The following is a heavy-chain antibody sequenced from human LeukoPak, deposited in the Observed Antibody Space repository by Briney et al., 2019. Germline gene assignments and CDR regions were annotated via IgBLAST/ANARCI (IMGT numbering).Heavy chain of an antibody. CDR1: GFTFSRYW. CDR3: AKDSIILGDAFDI. Sequence: GGSLRLSRAASGFTFSRYWMHWVRQAPGKGLEWVAFIRYDGSNKYYADSVKGRFTISRDNSKNTLYLQMNSLRAEDTAVYYCAKDSIILGDAFDIWGQGTMVTVSS. J-gene: IGHJ3*02. CDR2: IRYDGSNK. V-gene: IGHV3-30*02. D-gene: IGHD1-26*01.